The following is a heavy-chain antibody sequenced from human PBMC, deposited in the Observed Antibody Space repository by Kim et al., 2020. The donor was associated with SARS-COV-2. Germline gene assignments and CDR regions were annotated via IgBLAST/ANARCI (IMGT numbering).Heavy chain of an antibody. Sequence: GGSLRLSCVASGFIFRSYGMHWVRQAPGKGLEWVAVMWHRENDKHYADSVRGRFTISRDNSKNTLYLQMDSLRAEDTAVYYCARDPGNDNPIDYWGQGTLVTVSS. CDR2: MWHRENDK. CDR3: ARDPGNDNPIDY. V-gene: IGHV3-33*01. D-gene: IGHD1-1*01. CDR1: GFIFRSYG. J-gene: IGHJ4*02.